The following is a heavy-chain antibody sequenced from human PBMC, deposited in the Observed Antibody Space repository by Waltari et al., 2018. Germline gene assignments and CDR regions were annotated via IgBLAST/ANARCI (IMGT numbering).Heavy chain of an antibody. CDR2: IKSDGRST. V-gene: IGHV3-74*01. CDR3: ARDEGATVYYYYGMDV. D-gene: IGHD1-26*01. J-gene: IGHJ6*02. Sequence: EVQLVESGGGLVQPGGSLRLSCAASGFTFSSYWMHWVRQAPGKGLVGVSRIKSDGRSTSYADSVKGRFTISRDNAKNTLYLQMNSLRAEDTAVYYCARDEGATVYYYYGMDVWGQGTTVTVSS. CDR1: GFTFSSYW.